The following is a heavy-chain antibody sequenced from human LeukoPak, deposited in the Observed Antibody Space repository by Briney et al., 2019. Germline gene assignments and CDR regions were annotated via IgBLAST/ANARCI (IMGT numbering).Heavy chain of an antibody. J-gene: IGHJ2*01. CDR2: IGWNSGNI. CDR3: AKDGAGGRYWYFDI. D-gene: IGHD2-8*02. V-gene: IGHV3-9*01. CDR1: GFTFDDYA. Sequence: GGSLRLSCAASGFTFDDYAMHWVRQVPGKSLQWVAGIGWNSGNIDYADSVKGRFTISRDNAKNSLYLQMNSLSVEDTALYYCAKDGAGGRYWYFDIWGRGTPVTVSS.